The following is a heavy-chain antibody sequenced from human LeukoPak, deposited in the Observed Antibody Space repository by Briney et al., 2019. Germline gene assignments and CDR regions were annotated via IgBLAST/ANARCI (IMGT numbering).Heavy chain of an antibody. CDR1: GDSINSDY. Sequence: SETLSLTCTVSGDSINSDYWNWIRQPPGKGLEWIGFIYYSGSTNYNPSLKSRVTISVDASRNHFSLKLNSVTAADTAVYYCARRMKLAAKGDAFDTWGQGTMVTVSS. J-gene: IGHJ3*02. V-gene: IGHV4-59*08. D-gene: IGHD2-15*01. CDR3: ARRMKLAAKGDAFDT. CDR2: IYYSGST.